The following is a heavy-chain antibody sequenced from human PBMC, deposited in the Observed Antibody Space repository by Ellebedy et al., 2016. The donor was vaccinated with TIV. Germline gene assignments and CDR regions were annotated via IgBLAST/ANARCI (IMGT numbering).Heavy chain of an antibody. J-gene: IGHJ4*02. D-gene: IGHD5-24*01. Sequence: GESLKISXAASGFTFSSYGMHWVRQAPGKGLEWVAVISYDGSNKYYADSVKGRFTISRDNSKNTLYLQMNSLRAEDTAVYYCAKGQEIATIIDYWGQGTLVTVSS. CDR2: ISYDGSNK. CDR1: GFTFSSYG. V-gene: IGHV3-30*18. CDR3: AKGQEIATIIDY.